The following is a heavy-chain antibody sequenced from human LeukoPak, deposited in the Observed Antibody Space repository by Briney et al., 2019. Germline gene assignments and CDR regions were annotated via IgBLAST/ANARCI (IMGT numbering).Heavy chain of an antibody. CDR2: IYYSGST. CDR1: GGSISSYY. J-gene: IGHJ4*02. V-gene: IGHV4-59*12. Sequence: SETLSLTCTVSGGSISSYYWSWIRQPPGKGLEWIGYIYYSGSTNYNPSLKSRVTISVDTSKNQFSLKVISVTAADTAVYYCARGLAANYFFDYWGQGTLVTVSS. CDR3: ARGLAANYFFDY. D-gene: IGHD6-13*01.